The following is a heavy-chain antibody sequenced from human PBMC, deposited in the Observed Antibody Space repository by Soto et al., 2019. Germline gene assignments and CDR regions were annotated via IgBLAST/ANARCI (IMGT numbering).Heavy chain of an antibody. J-gene: IGHJ6*02. CDR1: GFTFISYW. Sequence: WGSLRLSCAASGFTFISYWIPFFHHAPLKWREWVANIQQDGSNKYYADSVKGRFTISRDNSKNTLYLQMNSLRAEDTAVYYCAKGDYDFWSGYYSPNYYYYGMDVLGQGTTVTVSS. D-gene: IGHD3-3*01. V-gene: IGHV3-30*02. CDR2: IQQDGSNK. CDR3: AKGDYDFWSGYYSPNYYYYGMDV.